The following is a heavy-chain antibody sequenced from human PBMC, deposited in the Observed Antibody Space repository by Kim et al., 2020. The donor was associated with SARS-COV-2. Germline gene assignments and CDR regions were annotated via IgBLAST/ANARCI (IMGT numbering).Heavy chain of an antibody. Sequence: TNYEQKFQGRVTMTRDTSISTAYMELSRLRSDDTAVYYCARAVWFGADFDYWGQGTLVTVSS. D-gene: IGHD3-10*01. J-gene: IGHJ4*02. V-gene: IGHV1-2*02. CDR2: T. CDR3: ARAVWFGADFDY.